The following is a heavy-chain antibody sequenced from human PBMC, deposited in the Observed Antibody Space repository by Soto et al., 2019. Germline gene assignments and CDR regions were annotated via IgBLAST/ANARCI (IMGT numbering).Heavy chain of an antibody. V-gene: IGHV3-23*01. CDR3: AKAPNSGWLNYFDL. D-gene: IGHD6-19*01. Sequence: EAQLLESGGGLVQPGGSLRLSCTDSGFAFSNYAMSWVRQAPGKGLEWVSGISGSGDSTHYGDSVKGRFTISRDNSKNTVNLQMNNLTAEDTALYYCAKAPNSGWLNYFDLWGQGTQATVSS. CDR1: GFAFSNYA. J-gene: IGHJ4*02. CDR2: ISGSGDST.